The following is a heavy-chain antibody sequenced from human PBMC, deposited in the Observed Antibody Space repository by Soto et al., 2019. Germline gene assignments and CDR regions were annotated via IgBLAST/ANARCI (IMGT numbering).Heavy chain of an antibody. CDR2: NSAYNGNT. V-gene: IGHV1-18*01. CDR1: GYTFISCG. CDR3: ARDPQYSGSLSGGGDAFDV. J-gene: IGHJ3*01. D-gene: IGHD1-26*01. Sequence: QVQLVQSGAEVRKPGASVKVSCKASGYTFISCGINWVRQAPGEGLEWLGWNSAYNGNTKYAQKFQGRVTLTTDTATSTAYMEVRSLRSDDTAVYYCARDPQYSGSLSGGGDAFDVWCQGTMVTVSS.